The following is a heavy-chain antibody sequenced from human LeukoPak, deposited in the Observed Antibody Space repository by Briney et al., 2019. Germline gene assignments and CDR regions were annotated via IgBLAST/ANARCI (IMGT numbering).Heavy chain of an antibody. Sequence: ASVKVSCKASGGTFSSYAISWVRQAPGQGLEWMGGIIPIFGTANYAQKFQGRVTITADKSTSTAYMELSSLRSEDTAVYYCARGRDIVVVVAARGYAFDIWGQGTMVTVSS. CDR3: ARGRDIVVVVAARGYAFDI. J-gene: IGHJ3*02. D-gene: IGHD2-15*01. V-gene: IGHV1-69*06. CDR1: GGTFSSYA. CDR2: IIPIFGTA.